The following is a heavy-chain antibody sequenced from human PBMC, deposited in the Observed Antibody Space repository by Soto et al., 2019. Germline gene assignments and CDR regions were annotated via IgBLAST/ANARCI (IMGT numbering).Heavy chain of an antibody. CDR2: IDPSDSQT. D-gene: IGHD3-22*01. V-gene: IGHV5-10-1*01. CDR1: GYIFAGYW. Sequence: PGESLKLSCKGSGYIFAGYWITWVRQKPGKGLEWMGRIDPSDSQTYYSPSFRGHVTISVTKSITTVFLQWSSLRASDTAMYYCARQIYDSDTGPNFQYYFDSWGQGTPVTVSS. J-gene: IGHJ4*02. CDR3: ARQIYDSDTGPNFQYYFDS.